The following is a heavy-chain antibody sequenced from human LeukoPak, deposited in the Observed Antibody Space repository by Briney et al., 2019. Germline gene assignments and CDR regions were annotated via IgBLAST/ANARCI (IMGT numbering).Heavy chain of an antibody. Sequence: GGSLRLSCAASGFTFSSYAMSWVRQAPGKGLEWVSAISGSGGSTYYADSVKGRFTISRDNSKNTLHLQMNSLRAEDTAVYYCAKDLEYQLLWPDYYYGMDVWGQGTTVTVSS. CDR1: GFTFSSYA. CDR3: AKDLEYQLLWPDYYYGMDV. J-gene: IGHJ6*02. V-gene: IGHV3-23*01. D-gene: IGHD2-2*01. CDR2: ISGSGGST.